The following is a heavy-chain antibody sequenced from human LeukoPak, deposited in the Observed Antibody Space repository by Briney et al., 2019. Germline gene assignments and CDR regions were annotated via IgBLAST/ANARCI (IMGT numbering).Heavy chain of an antibody. V-gene: IGHV1-8*01. CDR1: GYIFTSYD. CDR2: MNPNSGNT. D-gene: IGHD3-22*01. CDR3: ARATYYYDSSGYYYDYYYGMDV. Sequence: ASVKVSCKASGYIFTSYDINWVRQATGQGLEWMGWMNPNSGNTGYAQKFQGRVTMTRNTSISTAYMELSSLRSEDTAVYYCARATYYYDSSGYYYDYYYGMDVWGQGTTVTVSS. J-gene: IGHJ6*02.